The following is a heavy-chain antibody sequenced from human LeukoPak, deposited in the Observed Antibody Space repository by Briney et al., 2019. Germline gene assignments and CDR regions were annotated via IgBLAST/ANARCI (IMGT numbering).Heavy chain of an antibody. J-gene: IGHJ4*02. CDR1: GGSFSGYY. D-gene: IGHD3-10*01. Sequence: PSETLSLTCAVYGGSFSGYYWSWIRQPPGKGLEWIGEINHSGSTNYNPSLKSRVTISVDTSKNQFSLKLSSVTPADTAVYYCARGLGYYGSGGSYYYWGQGTLVTVSS. V-gene: IGHV4-34*01. CDR3: ARGLGYYGSGGSYYY. CDR2: INHSGST.